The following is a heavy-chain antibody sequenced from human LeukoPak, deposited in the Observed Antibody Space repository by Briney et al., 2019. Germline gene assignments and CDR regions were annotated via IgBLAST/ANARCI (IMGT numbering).Heavy chain of an antibody. D-gene: IGHD6-13*01. Sequence: GGSLRLSCAASGFTFSSYWMHWVRQAPGKGLEWVSVIYSGGSTYYADSVKGRFTISRDNSKNTLYLQMNSLRAEDTAVYYCARENQEGYSSSWYGDYYYYYGMDVWGQGTTVTVSS. CDR2: IYSGGST. J-gene: IGHJ6*02. CDR3: ARENQEGYSSSWYGDYYYYYGMDV. V-gene: IGHV3-66*01. CDR1: GFTFSSYW.